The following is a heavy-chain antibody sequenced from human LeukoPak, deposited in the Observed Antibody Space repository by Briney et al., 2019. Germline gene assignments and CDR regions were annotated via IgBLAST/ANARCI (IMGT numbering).Heavy chain of an antibody. Sequence: GGSLRLSCAASGFTFGIYSMNWVRQAPGKGLEWVSSISSASTYISYADSVKGRFTVSRDDAENSVFLQMNGLRAEDTAVYYCARGEEQWPETALDYWGQGTLVTVSS. D-gene: IGHD6-19*01. CDR3: ARGEEQWPETALDY. J-gene: IGHJ4*02. CDR2: ISSASTYI. CDR1: GFTFGIYS. V-gene: IGHV3-21*01.